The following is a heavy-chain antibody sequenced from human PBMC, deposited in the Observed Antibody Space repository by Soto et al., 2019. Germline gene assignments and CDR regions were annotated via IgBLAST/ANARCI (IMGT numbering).Heavy chain of an antibody. D-gene: IGHD3-3*01. J-gene: IGHJ6*02. Sequence: GGSLRLSCAASGFTFSSYAMHWVRQAPGKGLEWVAVISYDGSNKYYADSVKGRFTISRDNSKNTLYLQMNSLRAEDTAVYYCATDSFLEWLPPATDYGMDVSGQGTTVTVSS. CDR2: ISYDGSNK. CDR1: GFTFSSYA. CDR3: ATDSFLEWLPPATDYGMDV. V-gene: IGHV3-30-3*01.